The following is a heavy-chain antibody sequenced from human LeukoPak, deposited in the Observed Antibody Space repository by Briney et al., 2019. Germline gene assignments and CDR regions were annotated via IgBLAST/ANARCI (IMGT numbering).Heavy chain of an antibody. CDR2: IYTSGST. CDR1: GGSISSYY. Sequence: SETLSLTCTVSGGSISSYYWSWIRQPAGKGLEWIGRIYTSGSTNYNPSLKSRVTMSVDTSKNQFSLRLTSVTAADTAVYYCALRRLTSAQIIEDNWFDPWGQGTLVTVSS. D-gene: IGHD2/OR15-2a*01. J-gene: IGHJ5*02. CDR3: ALRRLTSAQIIEDNWFDP. V-gene: IGHV4-4*07.